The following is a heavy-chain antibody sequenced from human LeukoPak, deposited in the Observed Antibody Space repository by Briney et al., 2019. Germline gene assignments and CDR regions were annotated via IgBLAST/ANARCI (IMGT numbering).Heavy chain of an antibody. CDR1: GITFSSYA. CDR2: ISAGSST. V-gene: IGHV3-23*01. D-gene: IGHD1/OR15-1a*01. CDR3: VKHVGNNQDGRYFDY. Sequence: GGSLRLSCAASGITFSSYAMSWVRQAPGKGLEWVSGISAGSSTFYADSVKGRSSFSRDNAKNTLYLVMRSLRAEDTAIYYCVKHVGNNQDGRYFDYWGQGTVVTVSS. J-gene: IGHJ4*02.